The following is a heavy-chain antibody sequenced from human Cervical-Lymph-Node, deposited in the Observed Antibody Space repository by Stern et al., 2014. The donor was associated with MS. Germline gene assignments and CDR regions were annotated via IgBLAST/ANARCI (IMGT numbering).Heavy chain of an antibody. J-gene: IGHJ4*02. CDR2: VYYSGAT. CDR3: AKHACTGAACPFDL. D-gene: IGHD2-8*02. CDR1: GDSISSYTHY. Sequence: VQLVESGPGLVKPSETLSLTCAVSGDSISSYTHYWAWIRQPPGKGLEWIGSVYYSGATYYNPSLKSPATIPVDTSKNHFSLGLNSVTAADTAVYYCAKHACTGAACPFDLWGQGTLVTVSS. V-gene: IGHV4-39*01.